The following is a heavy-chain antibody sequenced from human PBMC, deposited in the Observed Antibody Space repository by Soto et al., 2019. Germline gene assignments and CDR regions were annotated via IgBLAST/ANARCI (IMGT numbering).Heavy chain of an antibody. Sequence: QVQLVQSGAEVKKPGSSVKVSCKASGGTFSSYAISWVRQAPGQGLEWMGGMIPIFGTANYAQKFQGRVTITADESTSKAYMELSSLRSEDTAVYYCARDLGDYYDSSGYRPYYFDYWGQGTLVTVSS. CDR2: MIPIFGTA. CDR1: GGTFSSYA. J-gene: IGHJ4*02. V-gene: IGHV1-69*01. CDR3: ARDLGDYYDSSGYRPYYFDY. D-gene: IGHD3-22*01.